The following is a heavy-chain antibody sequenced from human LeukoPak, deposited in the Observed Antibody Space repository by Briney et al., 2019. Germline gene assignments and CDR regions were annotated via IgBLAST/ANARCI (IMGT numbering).Heavy chain of an antibody. V-gene: IGHV1-2*02. Sequence: ASVKVSCKASGYTFTGYYMHWARQAPGQGLEWMGWINPNSGGTNYAQKFQGRVTMTRDTSISTAYMELSRLRSDDTAVYYCARAADTAMAHFDYWGQGTLVTVSS. D-gene: IGHD5-18*01. CDR1: GYTFTGYY. CDR2: INPNSGGT. CDR3: ARAADTAMAHFDY. J-gene: IGHJ4*02.